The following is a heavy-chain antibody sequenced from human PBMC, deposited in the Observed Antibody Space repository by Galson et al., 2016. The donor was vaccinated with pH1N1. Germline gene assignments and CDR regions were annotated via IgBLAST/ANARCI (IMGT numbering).Heavy chain of an antibody. J-gene: IGHJ4*02. D-gene: IGHD4-17*01. CDR3: ARFNYGDYVNYFDY. V-gene: IGHV2-70*01. CDR1: GFSLSTSGMC. CDR2: IDWDDDK. Sequence: PALVKPTQTLTLTCTFSGFSLSTSGMCVSWIRQPPGKALEWLALIDWDDDKYYSTSLKTRLTISKDTSQNQVVLTMTNTDPGDTATYYCARFNYGDYVNYFDYWGQGTLVTVSS.